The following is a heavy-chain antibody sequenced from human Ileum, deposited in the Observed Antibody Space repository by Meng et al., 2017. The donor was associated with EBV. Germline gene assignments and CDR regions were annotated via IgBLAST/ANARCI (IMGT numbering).Heavy chain of an antibody. J-gene: IGHJ4*02. CDR1: GYTFSNYG. V-gene: IGHV1-18*01. Sequence: QLGVGVKELGVSGKVPCKASGYTFSNYGISWLRQAPGQGLEWMGWISAYNGNTNYAQNLQGRVTMTTDTSTGTAYMEVRSLRSDDTAVYYCARAGNGGSYYFTYWGQGTLVTVSS. D-gene: IGHD1-26*01. CDR2: ISAYNGNT. CDR3: ARAGNGGSYYFTY.